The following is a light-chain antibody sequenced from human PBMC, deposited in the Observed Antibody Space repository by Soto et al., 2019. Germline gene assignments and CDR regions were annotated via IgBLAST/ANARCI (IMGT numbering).Light chain of an antibody. Sequence: DIQMTQSPSSMSASVGDTVTITGWASQSISVHLHWYQQKPGKVPKLLIYAASNLQSGVPSSFSGSGSETDFALTISSLQPEDFETYYCQQSYITPYTFGQGTKLQIK. CDR3: QQSYITPYT. V-gene: IGKV1-39*01. CDR1: QSISVH. CDR2: AAS. J-gene: IGKJ2*01.